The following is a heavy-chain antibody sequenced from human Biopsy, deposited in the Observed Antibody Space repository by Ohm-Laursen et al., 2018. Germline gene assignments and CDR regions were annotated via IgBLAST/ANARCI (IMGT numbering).Heavy chain of an antibody. CDR1: GYTFTSHD. Sequence: SVKVSCKASGYTFTSHDINWVRQATGQGLEWMGRMRPSTGNTVYAQKFQGRVTMTSDTSTSTAYMELTSLTSDDTAVYFCARWETSLGRSLDSWGQGTLVAVSS. CDR3: ARWETSLGRSLDS. V-gene: IGHV1-8*01. J-gene: IGHJ4*02. CDR2: MRPSTGNT. D-gene: IGHD1-26*01.